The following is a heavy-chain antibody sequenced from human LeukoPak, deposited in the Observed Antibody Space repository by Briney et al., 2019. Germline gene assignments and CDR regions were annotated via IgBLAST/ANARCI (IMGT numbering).Heavy chain of an antibody. D-gene: IGHD2-21*02. CDR2: INSEGSST. CDR3: ARAYCGGDCYSRAMDY. Sequence: GGSLRLSCAASGFTFSSYWMHWVRQAPGKGPVWVSRINSEGSSTSYADSVKGRFTISRDNAKDTLYLQMNSLRAEDTAVYYCARAYCGGDCYSRAMDYCGHGTLVTVSS. CDR1: GFTFSSYW. V-gene: IGHV3-74*01. J-gene: IGHJ4*01.